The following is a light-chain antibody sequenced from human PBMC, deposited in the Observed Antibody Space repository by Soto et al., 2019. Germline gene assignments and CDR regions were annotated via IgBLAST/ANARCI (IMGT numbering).Light chain of an antibody. Sequence: QSALTQPRSVSGSPGQSVTISCTGTSSDVGGYNYVSWYQQHPGKAPKLMIYDVSKRPSGVPDRFSGSKSGNTDSLTISGLQAEDEADYYCCSYTGSYRVGGGTKLTVL. CDR2: DVS. CDR1: SSDVGGYNY. J-gene: IGLJ2*01. V-gene: IGLV2-11*01. CDR3: CSYTGSYR.